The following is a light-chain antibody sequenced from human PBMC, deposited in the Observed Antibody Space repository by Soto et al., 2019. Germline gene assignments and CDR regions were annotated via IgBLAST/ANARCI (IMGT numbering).Light chain of an antibody. CDR1: QSFGSSY. J-gene: IGKJ1*01. V-gene: IGKV3-20*01. Sequence: EVVLTQSPGILSLSPGERATLSCRASQSFGSSYLAWYQQKPGQAPKLLIYDGSHRARGSTDRVSGIGSGTDFTLTIRTLEPEDFAVYYCQQFGSSPETFGQGTKVEAK. CDR3: QQFGSSPET. CDR2: DGS.